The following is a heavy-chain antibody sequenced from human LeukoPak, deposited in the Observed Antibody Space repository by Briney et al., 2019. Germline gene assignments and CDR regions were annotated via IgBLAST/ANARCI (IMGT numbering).Heavy chain of an antibody. CDR2: ITSSGDRT. V-gene: IGHV3-23*01. Sequence: GGSLRLSCAASGFTFNNYAMSWVRQAPGKGLEWVSSITSSGDRTFYADSVRGRFTISRDNSRSTLYLQMDSLRAEDTAVYYCAKDKQQLAFDYWGQGTLVTVSS. CDR1: GFTFNNYA. D-gene: IGHD6-13*01. J-gene: IGHJ4*02. CDR3: AKDKQQLAFDY.